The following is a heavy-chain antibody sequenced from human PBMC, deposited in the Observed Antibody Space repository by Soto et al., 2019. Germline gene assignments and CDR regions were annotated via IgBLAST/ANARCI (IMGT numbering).Heavy chain of an antibody. CDR3: ARDKGAYYSHLVY. J-gene: IGHJ4*02. Sequence: QVLLVQSGAEVKKPGSSVKVSCKLSGATFSSYAMSWVRQAPGQGLEWIGGIIPFFGTPNYAQKFQGRGTITAATSTATSYMELSSLRSDDTAVYYCARDKGAYYSHLVYWGQGTLVTVSS. CDR1: GATFSSYA. V-gene: IGHV1-69*06. D-gene: IGHD3-22*01. CDR2: IIPFFGTP.